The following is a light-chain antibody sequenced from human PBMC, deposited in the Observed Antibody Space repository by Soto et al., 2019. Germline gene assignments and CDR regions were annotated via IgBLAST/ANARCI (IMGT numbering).Light chain of an antibody. Sequence: IPPTPCPSSFPASLVYRFTIIFMASQGISSWLAWYQQKPGKAPNLLIYAASSLQSGVPSRFSGSGSGTDFTLTISSLQPEDFATYYCQQANSFPITFGQGTRLEIK. V-gene: IGKV1D-12*01. CDR3: QQANSFPIT. CDR2: AAS. CDR1: QGISSW. J-gene: IGKJ5*01.